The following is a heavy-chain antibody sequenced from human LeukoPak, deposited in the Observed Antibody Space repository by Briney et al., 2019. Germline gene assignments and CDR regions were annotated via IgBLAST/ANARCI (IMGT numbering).Heavy chain of an antibody. V-gene: IGHV3-64D*09. CDR1: GFTFSKYS. D-gene: IGHD3-22*01. Sequence: GGSLRLSCSASGFTFSKYSMHWVRQAPGKGLQYVSAISGSGDATKYADSVKGRFTISRDKSKNMLYLQMSSLRPEDTAVYYCVKLDGGYYYHSWGQGTLVTVSS. CDR2: ISGSGDAT. CDR3: VKLDGGYYYHS. J-gene: IGHJ4*02.